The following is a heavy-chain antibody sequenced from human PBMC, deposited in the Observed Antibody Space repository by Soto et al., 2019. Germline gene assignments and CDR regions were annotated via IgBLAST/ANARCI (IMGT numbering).Heavy chain of an antibody. CDR3: AISSVYCSSTSCYGQNWFDP. V-gene: IGHV4-34*01. J-gene: IGHJ5*02. Sequence: SETLSLTCAVYGGSFSGYYWSWIRQPPGKGLEWIGEINHSGSTNYNPSLKSRVTISVDTSKNQFSLKLSSVTAADTAVYYCAISSVYCSSTSCYGQNWFDPWGQGTLVTVSS. D-gene: IGHD2-2*01. CDR2: INHSGST. CDR1: GGSFSGYY.